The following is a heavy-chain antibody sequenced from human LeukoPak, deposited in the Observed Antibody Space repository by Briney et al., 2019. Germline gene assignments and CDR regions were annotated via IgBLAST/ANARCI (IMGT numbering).Heavy chain of an antibody. D-gene: IGHD3-10*01. V-gene: IGHV4-31*03. Sequence: SETLSLTCTVSGGSISSGGYYWSWIRQHPGKGLEWIVYIYYSGSTYYNPSLKSRFTISVDTSKNQFSLKLSSVTAADTAVYYCARGGYYYGSGSYYNASYYYYGMDVWGQGTTVTVSS. CDR2: IYYSGST. CDR3: ARGGYYYGSGSYYNASYYYYGMDV. CDR1: GGSISSGGYY. J-gene: IGHJ6*02.